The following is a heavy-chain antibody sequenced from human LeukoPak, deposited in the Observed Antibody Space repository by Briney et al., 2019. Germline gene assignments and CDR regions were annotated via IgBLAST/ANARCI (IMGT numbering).Heavy chain of an antibody. CDR1: EGTFSSYA. CDR3: ARPYYYDSSGYYAFFDY. CDR2: IIPIFGTA. D-gene: IGHD3-22*01. Sequence: SVKVSCKASEGTFSSYAISWVRQAPGQGLEWMGGIIPIFGTANYAQKFQGRVTITADESTSTAYMELSSLRSEDTAVYYCARPYYYDSSGYYAFFDYWGQGTLVTVSS. V-gene: IGHV1-69*13. J-gene: IGHJ4*02.